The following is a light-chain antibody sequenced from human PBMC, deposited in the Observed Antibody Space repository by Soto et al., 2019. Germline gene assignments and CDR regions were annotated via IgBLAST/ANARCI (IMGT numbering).Light chain of an antibody. CDR1: SSDLGSFNL. CDR3: CSYAGSSLYV. J-gene: IGLJ1*01. V-gene: IGLV2-23*02. Sequence: QSVLTQPASVSGSPGQSITISCTGTSSDLGSFNLVSWFQQHPDKAPKVMIYEVSERPSGVSNRFSGSKSGNTASLTISGLQAEGEADYYCCSYAGSSLYVFGTGTKLTVL. CDR2: EVS.